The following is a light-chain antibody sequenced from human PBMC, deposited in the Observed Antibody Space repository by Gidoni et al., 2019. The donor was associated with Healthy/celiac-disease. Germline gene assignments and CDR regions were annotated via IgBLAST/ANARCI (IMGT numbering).Light chain of an antibody. V-gene: IGKV2-28*01. CDR3: MQALQTPLFT. J-gene: IGKJ3*01. Sequence: ILMPQPPPSLPVTPGEPASISCRSSQSLLHSNGYNYLDWYLQKPGQSPQLLIYLSSNRASGVPDRFSGSGSGTDFTLKISRGEDEDVGVYYCMQALQTPLFTFGPGTKVEIK. CDR2: LSS. CDR1: QSLLHSNGYNY.